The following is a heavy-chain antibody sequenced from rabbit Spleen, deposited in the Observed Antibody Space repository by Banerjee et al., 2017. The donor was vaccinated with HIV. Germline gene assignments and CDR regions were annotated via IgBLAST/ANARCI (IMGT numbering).Heavy chain of an antibody. CDR3: ASDQYGGDLGLGYATDL. Sequence: QSLEESGGGLVKPGASLTLTCTASGFFFSSVYWICWVRQAPGKGLEWIACIYAGSGGSTYYASWAKGRVTISKTSSTTVTLQMTSLTAADTATYFCASDQYGGDLGLGYATDLWGPGTLVTVS. CDR2: IYAGSGGST. V-gene: IGHV1S40*01. D-gene: IGHD6-1*01. CDR1: GFFFSSVYW. J-gene: IGHJ4*01.